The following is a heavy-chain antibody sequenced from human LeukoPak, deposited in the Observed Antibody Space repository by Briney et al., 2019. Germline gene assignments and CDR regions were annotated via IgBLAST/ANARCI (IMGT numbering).Heavy chain of an antibody. J-gene: IGHJ3*02. D-gene: IGHD6-19*01. CDR2: IYYSGST. Sequence: YPSQTLSLTCTVSGGSISSGDYYWSWIRQPPGKGLEWIGYIYYSGSTYYNPSLKSRVTISVDTSKNQFSLKLSSATAADTAVYYCARDRIAVAGAFDIWGQGTMVTVSS. CDR3: ARDRIAVAGAFDI. CDR1: GGSISSGDYY. V-gene: IGHV4-30-4*01.